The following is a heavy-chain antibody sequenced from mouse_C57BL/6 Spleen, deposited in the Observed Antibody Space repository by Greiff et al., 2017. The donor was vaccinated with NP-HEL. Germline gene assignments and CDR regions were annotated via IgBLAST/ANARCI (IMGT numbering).Heavy chain of an antibody. V-gene: IGHV10-1*01. CDR3: VRHIWDHYWYFDV. D-gene: IGHD4-1*01. J-gene: IGHJ1*03. Sequence: EVNVVESGGGLVQPKGSLKLSCAASGFSFNTYAMNWVRQAPGKGLEWVARIRSKSNNYATYYADSVKDRFTISRDDSESMLYLQMNNLKTEDTAMYYCVRHIWDHYWYFDVWGTGTTVTVSS. CDR1: GFSFNTYA. CDR2: IRSKSNNYAT.